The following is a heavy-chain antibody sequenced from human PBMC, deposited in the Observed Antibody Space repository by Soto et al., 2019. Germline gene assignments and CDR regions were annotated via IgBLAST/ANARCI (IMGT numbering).Heavy chain of an antibody. V-gene: IGHV3-48*01. D-gene: IGHD4-17*01. CDR2: ISSSDINI. Sequence: EVQLVESGGGLIQPGGSLRLSCLASGFNFRSYSMNWVRQAPGKGLEWISYISSSDINIYYADAVRGRFTISRDIAKNSLYMQMNSLRAEYTAVYYCERDYGDYVPRNDYWGHGTLVTGSS. CDR3: ERDYGDYVPRNDY. CDR1: GFNFRSYS. J-gene: IGHJ4*01.